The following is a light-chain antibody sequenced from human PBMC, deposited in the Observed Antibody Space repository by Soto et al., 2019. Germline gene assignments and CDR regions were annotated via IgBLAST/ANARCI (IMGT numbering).Light chain of an antibody. CDR3: ISYSSSSTPWV. Sequence: QSALTQPASVSGSPGQSITISCTGTTSDVGGHNYVSWNQQYPDKAPKLMVYEVINRPSGVSNRFSGSKSGNTASLTISGLQAEDEADYYCISYSSSSTPWVFGGGTKLTVL. CDR2: EVI. J-gene: IGLJ3*02. V-gene: IGLV2-14*01. CDR1: TSDVGGHNY.